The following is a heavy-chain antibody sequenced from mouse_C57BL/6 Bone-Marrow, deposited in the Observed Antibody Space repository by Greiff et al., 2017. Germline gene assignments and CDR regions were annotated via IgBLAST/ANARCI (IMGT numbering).Heavy chain of an antibody. CDR1: GYTFSSYA. J-gene: IGHJ4*01. CDR2: ISDDGGCT. Sequence: DVLLVQSGGGLVKPGGSLKLSCAASGYTFSSYAMSWVRQTPGKRLEWVATISDDGGCTYYPDNVKGRFTISRDNTKNNLYLQMSQLKSEDTAMYYCGRERSSRCAMDYWGQGTSVTVSS. CDR3: GRERSSRCAMDY. D-gene: IGHD1-1*01. V-gene: IGHV5-4*01.